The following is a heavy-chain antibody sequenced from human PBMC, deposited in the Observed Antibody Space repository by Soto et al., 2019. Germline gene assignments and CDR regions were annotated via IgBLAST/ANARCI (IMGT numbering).Heavy chain of an antibody. Sequence: GESLKISCKGSGYNFANYWIGWVRQTPGKGLEWMGIIFPGDSETRYNPSFRGQVTISADKSVSTAYLQWGSLKASDTAMYYCARQGDIVTVPAARRYNYYYGMDVWGQGTTVTVSS. V-gene: IGHV5-51*01. D-gene: IGHD2-2*01. CDR3: ARQGDIVTVPAARRYNYYYGMDV. J-gene: IGHJ6*02. CDR1: GYNFANYW. CDR2: IFPGDSET.